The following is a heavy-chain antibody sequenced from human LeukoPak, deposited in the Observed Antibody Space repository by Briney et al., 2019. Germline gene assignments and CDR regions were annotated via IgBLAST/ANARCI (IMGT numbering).Heavy chain of an antibody. Sequence: GGSLRLSCAASGFTFDDYAMHWVRQAPGKGLEWVSGISWNSGSIGYVDSVRGRFTISRDNAKNSLYLQMNSLRAEDTAVYYCARDHGSGSYYKPTLDYWGQGTLVTVSS. V-gene: IGHV3-9*01. D-gene: IGHD3-10*01. CDR1: GFTFDDYA. CDR3: ARDHGSGSYYKPTLDY. CDR2: ISWNSGSI. J-gene: IGHJ4*02.